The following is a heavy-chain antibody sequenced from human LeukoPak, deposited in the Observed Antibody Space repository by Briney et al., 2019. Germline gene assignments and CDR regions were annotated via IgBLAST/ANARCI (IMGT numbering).Heavy chain of an antibody. CDR3: ARGHFGVVAHFDY. J-gene: IGHJ4*02. CDR1: GGSISSYY. CDR2: IYYGGST. D-gene: IGHD3-3*01. V-gene: IGHV4-59*01. Sequence: SSETLSLTCTVSGGSISSYYWSWIRQPPGKGLEWIGYIYYGGSTNYNPSLKSRVTISVDTSKNQFSLKLSSVTAADTAVYYCARGHFGVVAHFDYWGQGTLVTVSS.